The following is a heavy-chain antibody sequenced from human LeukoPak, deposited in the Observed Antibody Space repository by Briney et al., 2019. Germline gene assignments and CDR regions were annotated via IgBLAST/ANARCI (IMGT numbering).Heavy chain of an antibody. CDR1: GFTFDDYA. Sequence: GRSLRLSCAASGFTFDDYATHWVRQAPGKGLEWVSGISWNSGSIGYADSVKGRFTISRDNAKNSLYLQMNSLRAEDTALYYCAKAITGYCSSTSCPYAFDIWGQGTMVTVSS. D-gene: IGHD2-2*01. CDR2: ISWNSGSI. J-gene: IGHJ3*02. CDR3: AKAITGYCSSTSCPYAFDI. V-gene: IGHV3-9*01.